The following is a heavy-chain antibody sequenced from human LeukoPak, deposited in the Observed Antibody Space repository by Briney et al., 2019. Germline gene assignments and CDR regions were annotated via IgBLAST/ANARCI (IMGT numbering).Heavy chain of an antibody. CDR1: GGSISSYY. J-gene: IGHJ4*02. D-gene: IGHD3-3*01. Sequence: PSETLSLTCTVSGGSISSYYWSWIRQPPGKGLEWIGYIYYSGSTNYNPSLKSRVTISVDTSKNQFSLKLSSVTAADTAVYYCATTPRYDFWSGYPYFDYWGQGTLVTVSS. CDR2: IYYSGST. CDR3: ATTPRYDFWSGYPYFDY. V-gene: IGHV4-59*01.